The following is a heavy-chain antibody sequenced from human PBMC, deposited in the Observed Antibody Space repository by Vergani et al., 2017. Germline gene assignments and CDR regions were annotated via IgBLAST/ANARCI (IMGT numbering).Heavy chain of an antibody. D-gene: IGHD2-15*01. V-gene: IGHV3-21*01. Sequence: EVQLVESGGGLVQPGGSLRLSCAASGFSVSSNYMSWVRQAPGKGLEWVSSISSSSSYIYYADSVKGRFTISRDNAKNSLYLQMNSLRAEDTAVYYCARDCPGCSGGTDYWSQGTTVTVSS. CDR1: GFSVSSNY. CDR2: ISSSSSYI. J-gene: IGHJ4*03. CDR3: ARDCPGCSGGTDY.